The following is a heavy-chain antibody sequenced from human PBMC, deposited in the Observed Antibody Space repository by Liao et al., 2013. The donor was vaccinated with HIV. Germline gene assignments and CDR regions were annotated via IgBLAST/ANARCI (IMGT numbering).Heavy chain of an antibody. CDR3: ARSGVVLRHFDY. CDR2: IYYSGST. D-gene: IGHD3-10*01. CDR1: GGSVTNGDFY. V-gene: IGHV4-30-4*08. Sequence: QVQLQESGAGLLKPSETLSLTCTVSGGSVTNGDFYWSWIRQPPGKGLQWMGYIYYSGSTFYNPSLRSRLLISLDTSKNQFSLNLTSVTDADTAVYYCARSGVVLRHFDYWGRGTLSPSRQ. J-gene: IGHJ4*02.